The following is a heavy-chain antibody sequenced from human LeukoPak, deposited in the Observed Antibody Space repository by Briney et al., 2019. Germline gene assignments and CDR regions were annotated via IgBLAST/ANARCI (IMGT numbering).Heavy chain of an antibody. D-gene: IGHD6-13*01. CDR3: ASLQQSYFYYYYMDV. CDR2: INWNGGST. CDR1: GFTFDDYG. Sequence: GGSLRLSCAASGFTFDDYGMSWVRQAPGKGLEWVSGINWNGGSTGYADSVKGRFTISRDNAKNSLYLQMNSLRAEDTAVYYCASLQQSYFYYYYMDVWGKGTTVTVSS. V-gene: IGHV3-20*04. J-gene: IGHJ6*03.